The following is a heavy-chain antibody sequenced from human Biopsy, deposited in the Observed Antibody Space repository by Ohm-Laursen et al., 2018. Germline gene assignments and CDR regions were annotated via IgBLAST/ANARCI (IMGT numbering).Heavy chain of an antibody. CDR1: GDSIRSYY. Sequence: GTLSLTCTVSGDSIRSYYWSWIRQTPEKGLVWIGHVYFTGSTNFNPSLKSRVTISLDTSRVRFSLTLSSVTAADTAIYYCARDRRGDSYMDVWGQGTTVTVSS. D-gene: IGHD2-15*01. J-gene: IGHJ6*02. CDR2: VYFTGST. V-gene: IGHV4-59*01. CDR3: ARDRRGDSYMDV.